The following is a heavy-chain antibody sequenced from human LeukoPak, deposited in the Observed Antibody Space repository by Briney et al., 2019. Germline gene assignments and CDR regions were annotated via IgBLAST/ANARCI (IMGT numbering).Heavy chain of an antibody. CDR3: ARVTGYSSGWYDY. CDR1: GYTFTGYY. V-gene: IGHV1-2*02. CDR2: INPNSGGT. J-gene: IGHJ4*02. D-gene: IGHD6-19*01. Sequence: ASVKVSCQASGYTFTGYYMHWVRQAPGQGLEWMGWINPNSGGTNYAQKFQGRVTMTRDTSISTAYMELSRLRSDDTAVYYCARVTGYSSGWYDYWGQGTLVTVSS.